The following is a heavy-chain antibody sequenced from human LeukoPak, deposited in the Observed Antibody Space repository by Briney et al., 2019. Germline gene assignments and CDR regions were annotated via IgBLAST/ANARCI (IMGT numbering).Heavy chain of an antibody. J-gene: IGHJ4*02. CDR3: ARGGSKVYFDY. CDR1: GGSISSYY. V-gene: IGHV4-59*08. Sequence: SETLSLTCTVSGGSISSYYWSWIRQPPGKGLEWIGYIYYSGSTNYNPSLKSRVTISVDTSKNQFSLKLSSVTAADTAVYYCARGGSKVYFDYWGQGTLVTVSS. CDR2: IYYSGST. D-gene: IGHD3-16*01.